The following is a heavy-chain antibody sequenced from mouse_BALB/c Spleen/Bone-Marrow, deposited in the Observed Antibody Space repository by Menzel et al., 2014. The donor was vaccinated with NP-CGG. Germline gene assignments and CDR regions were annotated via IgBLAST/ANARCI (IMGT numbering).Heavy chain of an antibody. Sequence: QVQLQQSGAELVRPGTSVKVSCKASGYAFTNYLIEWVKQRPGQGLEWIGVINPGSGGSNNNEKFKGKATLTADKSSSTAYMQLSSLTSDDSAVYFCARSTTVKGYFDYWGQGTTLTVSS. CDR1: GYAFTNYL. CDR2: INPGSGGS. V-gene: IGHV1-54*01. CDR3: ARSTTVKGYFDY. D-gene: IGHD1-1*01. J-gene: IGHJ2*01.